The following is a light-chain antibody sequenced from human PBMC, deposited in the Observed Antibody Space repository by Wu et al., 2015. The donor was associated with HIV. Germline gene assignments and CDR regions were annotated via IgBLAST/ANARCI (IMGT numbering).Light chain of an antibody. CDR2: DAS. CDR3: QQRADWPLT. V-gene: IGKV3-11*01. J-gene: IGKJ4*01. Sequence: EIVMTQSPATLSVSPGERATLSCRASQSISGSLAWYQQKPGQPPRLLIYDASNRATDVPARFSASGSGTDFRLTISSLEPEDSAIYYCQQRADWPLTFGGGTRVEIK. CDR1: QSISGS.